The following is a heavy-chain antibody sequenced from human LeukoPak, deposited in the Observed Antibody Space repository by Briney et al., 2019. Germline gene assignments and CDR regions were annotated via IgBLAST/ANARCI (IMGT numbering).Heavy chain of an antibody. Sequence: GGSLRLSCAASGFTFSSYAMRWVREATGKGLAWVSGISGSGRSKHSADSVKGRFTISRDNSKNTLYMQMNSMRAEDTAVYYCATRGYCSGTSCYAPQPWGQGTLVTVSS. CDR3: ATRGYCSGTSCYAPQP. J-gene: IGHJ5*02. V-gene: IGHV3-23*01. D-gene: IGHD2-2*01. CDR2: ISGSGRSK. CDR1: GFTFSSYA.